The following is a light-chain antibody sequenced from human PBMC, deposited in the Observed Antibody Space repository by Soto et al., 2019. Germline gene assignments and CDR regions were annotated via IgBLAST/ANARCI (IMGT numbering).Light chain of an antibody. CDR3: QQYQSYSQ. V-gene: IGKV1-5*03. J-gene: IGKJ1*01. Sequence: DIQMTQSPSTLSASVGDRVTITCRASQSINSWLAWYQQKSGKAPKLLIYKASSLESGVPSRFSGSGSGTEFTLTITSLQPDDFATYYCQQYQSYSQFGQGTKLEMK. CDR1: QSINSW. CDR2: KAS.